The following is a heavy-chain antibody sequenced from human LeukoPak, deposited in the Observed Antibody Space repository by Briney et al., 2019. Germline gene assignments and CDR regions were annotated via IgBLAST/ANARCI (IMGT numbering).Heavy chain of an antibody. CDR2: YYTSGNL. J-gene: IGHJ6*03. Sequence: SETLSLTCTVSGASISNYYWNWIRQPAGKGLEWIGRYYTSGNLHYNPSLKSRVTMSADTSKNQFSLKLSSVTAADTAVYYCASSYGSGSYYLNYYYYMDVWGKGTTVTVSS. D-gene: IGHD3-10*01. CDR3: ASSYGSGSYYLNYYYYMDV. V-gene: IGHV4-4*07. CDR1: GASISNYY.